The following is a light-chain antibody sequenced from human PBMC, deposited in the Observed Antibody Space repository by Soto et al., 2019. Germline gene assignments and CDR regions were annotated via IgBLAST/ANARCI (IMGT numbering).Light chain of an antibody. J-gene: IGKJ4*01. CDR1: QGISSL. Sequence: DIQMTQSPSSVSASVGDRVTITCRASQGISSLLAWYQQKPGKAPNLLIHTASSLQSGVPSRFSGSGSGTDFTLSISRLQPEDFATYYYQQANSFPLTFGGGTKVEIK. CDR3: QQANSFPLT. V-gene: IGKV1-12*01. CDR2: TAS.